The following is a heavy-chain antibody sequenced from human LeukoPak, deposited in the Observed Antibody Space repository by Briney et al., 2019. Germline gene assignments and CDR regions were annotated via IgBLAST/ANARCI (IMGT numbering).Heavy chain of an antibody. J-gene: IGHJ3*02. V-gene: IGHV3-9*01. CDR3: AKASGYSGSYQDDAFDI. CDR1: GFTFDDYA. D-gene: IGHD1-26*01. CDR2: ISWNSGSI. Sequence: PGRSLRLSCAASGFTFDDYAMHWVRQALGKGLEWVSGISWNSGSIGYADSVKGRFTISRDNSKNTLYLQVNSLRAEDTAVYYCAKASGYSGSYQDDAFDIWGQGTMVTVSS.